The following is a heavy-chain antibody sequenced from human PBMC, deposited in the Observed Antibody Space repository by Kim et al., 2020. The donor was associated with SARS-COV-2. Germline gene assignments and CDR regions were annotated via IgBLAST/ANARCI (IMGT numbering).Heavy chain of an antibody. CDR3: ARLTIVGATRPGYYYYYGMDV. V-gene: IGHV3-74*01. Sequence: FTISRDNAKNTLYLQMNSLRAEDTAVYYCARLTIVGATRPGYYYYYGMDVWGQGTTVTVSS. J-gene: IGHJ6*02. D-gene: IGHD1-26*01.